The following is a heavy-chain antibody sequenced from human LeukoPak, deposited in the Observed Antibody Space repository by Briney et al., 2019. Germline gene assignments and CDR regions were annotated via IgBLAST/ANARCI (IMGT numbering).Heavy chain of an antibody. CDR3: ARDIVGYCGGDCYSY. Sequence: HPGGSLRLSCAASGFTVSSNYMSWVRQAPGKGLEWVSVIYSGGSTYYADSVKGRFTISRDNSKNTLYLQMNSLRAEDTAVYYCARDIVGYCGGDCYSYWGQGTLVTVSS. J-gene: IGHJ4*02. CDR1: GFTVSSNY. D-gene: IGHD2-21*02. CDR2: IYSGGST. V-gene: IGHV3-53*01.